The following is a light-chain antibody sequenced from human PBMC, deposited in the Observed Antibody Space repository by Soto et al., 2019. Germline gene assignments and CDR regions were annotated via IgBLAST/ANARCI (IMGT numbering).Light chain of an antibody. CDR1: QTTNTW. CDR2: DAS. J-gene: IGKJ2*01. CDR3: QQYISYPYT. V-gene: IGKV1-5*01. Sequence: DIQMTQFPSTLSASVGDRVTITCRASQTTNTWLAWYQQKPGTAPKLLIYDASSLEGGVPSRFSASGSGTEFTLTISSPQPDDLATYYCQQYISYPYTFGQGIKVEIK.